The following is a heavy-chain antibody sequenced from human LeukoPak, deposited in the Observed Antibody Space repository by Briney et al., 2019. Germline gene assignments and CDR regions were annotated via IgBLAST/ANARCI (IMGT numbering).Heavy chain of an antibody. V-gene: IGHV3-9*01. CDR1: GFTFDDYG. CDR3: AKYQGSRDYYYYGMDV. J-gene: IGHJ6*02. D-gene: IGHD3-10*01. Sequence: PGGSLRLSCTASGFTFDDYGMHWVRQAPGKGLEWVSGISWNSGSIGYADSVKGRFTISRDSAKNSLYLQMNSLRAEDTALYYCAKYQGSRDYYYYGMDVWGQGTTVTVSS. CDR2: ISWNSGSI.